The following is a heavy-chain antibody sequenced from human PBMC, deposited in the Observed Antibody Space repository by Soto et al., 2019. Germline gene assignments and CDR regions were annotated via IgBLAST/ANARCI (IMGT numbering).Heavy chain of an antibody. V-gene: IGHV1-69*02. D-gene: IGHD3-10*01. Sequence: QVQLVQSGAEVKKPGSSVKVSCKASGGTFSSYTISWVRQAPGQGREWMGRIIPILGIANYAQKFQGRVTITADKSTSTAYMELSSLRSEDTAVYYCVRKEYYYGSGAFFDYWGQGTLVTVSS. J-gene: IGHJ4*02. CDR2: IIPILGIA. CDR3: VRKEYYYGSGAFFDY. CDR1: GGTFSSYT.